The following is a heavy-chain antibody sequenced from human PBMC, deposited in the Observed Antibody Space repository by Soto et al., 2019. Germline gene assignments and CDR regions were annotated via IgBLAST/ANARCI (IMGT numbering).Heavy chain of an antibody. J-gene: IGHJ4*02. D-gene: IGHD6-19*01. Sequence: ASETLSLTCAVYGGSFSGYYWSWIRQPPGKGLEWIGEINHSGSTNYNPSLKSRVTISVDTSKNQFSLKLSSVTAADTAVYYCARERYIAVAASCFDYWGQGTLVTVSS. CDR1: GGSFSGYY. CDR2: INHSGST. V-gene: IGHV4-34*01. CDR3: ARERYIAVAASCFDY.